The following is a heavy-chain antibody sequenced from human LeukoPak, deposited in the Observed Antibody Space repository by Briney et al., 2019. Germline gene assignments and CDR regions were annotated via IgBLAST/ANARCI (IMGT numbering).Heavy chain of an antibody. CDR2: IYSGGST. J-gene: IGHJ4*02. V-gene: IGHV3-66*01. CDR3: ARSANWGSVLYFDY. CDR1: GFTVSSNY. Sequence: PGGSLRLSCAASGFTVSSNYMSWVRQAPGKGLEWVSVIYSGGSTYYADSVKGRFTISRDNSKNTLYLQMNSLRAEDTVVYYCARSANWGSVLYFDYWGQGTLVTVSS. D-gene: IGHD7-27*01.